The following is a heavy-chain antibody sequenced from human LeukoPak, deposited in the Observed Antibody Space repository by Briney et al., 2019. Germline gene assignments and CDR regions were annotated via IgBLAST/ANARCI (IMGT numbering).Heavy chain of an antibody. J-gene: IGHJ3*02. CDR2: INSDGSST. CDR3: ATRLPIVGAVGDAFDI. D-gene: IGHD1-26*01. Sequence: GGSLRLSCAASGFTFSSYWMHWVRQAPGKGLVWVSRINSDGSSTSYADSVKGRFTISRDNAKNTLYLQMNSLRAEDTAVYYCATRLPIVGAVGDAFDIWGQGTMATVSS. CDR1: GFTFSSYW. V-gene: IGHV3-74*01.